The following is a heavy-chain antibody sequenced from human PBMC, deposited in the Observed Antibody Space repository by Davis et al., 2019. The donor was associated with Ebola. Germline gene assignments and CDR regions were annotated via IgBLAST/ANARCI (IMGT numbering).Heavy chain of an antibody. CDR3: AKSGLSFGVVKYHYGMDV. CDR2: FGTGGDT. CDR1: GFIFRNYV. Sequence: ESLKISCETSGFIFRNYVMSWVRQAPGKGLEWVSTFGTGGDTYYADSVKGRFAISRDNSRGTLYLQMNSLRAEDTAVYYCAKSGLSFGVVKYHYGMDVWGKGTTVTVSS. D-gene: IGHD3-3*01. V-gene: IGHV3-23*01. J-gene: IGHJ6*04.